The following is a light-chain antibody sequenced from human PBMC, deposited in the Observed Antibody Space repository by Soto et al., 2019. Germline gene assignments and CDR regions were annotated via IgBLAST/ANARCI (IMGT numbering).Light chain of an antibody. J-gene: IGLJ1*01. CDR3: TSYAGSNTDV. Sequence: QSVLTQPPSASGSPGQSVTISCTGTRNDIGAYEFVSWYQHHPGKAPKLIIYEVVQRPSGVPDRFSGSKSGNTASLTVSGLQAADEADYYCTSYAGSNTDVFGTGTKLTVL. CDR1: RNDIGAYEF. CDR2: EVV. V-gene: IGLV2-8*01.